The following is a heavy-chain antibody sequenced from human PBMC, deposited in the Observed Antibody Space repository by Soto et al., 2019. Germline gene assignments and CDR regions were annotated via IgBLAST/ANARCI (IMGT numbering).Heavy chain of an antibody. CDR1: GGTFSSHG. Sequence: HVQLVQSGTVVQRRGSSVKVSCQASGGTFSSHGMAWVRQAPGQGLEWMGGIIPTFGTATYAPKFQGRVTITADKSTNTAYMELSSLRSEDTAVYYCASERSAQDFDFWGQGTLITVSS. CDR3: ASERSAQDFDF. V-gene: IGHV1-69*06. CDR2: IIPTFGTA. J-gene: IGHJ4*02. D-gene: IGHD1-26*01.